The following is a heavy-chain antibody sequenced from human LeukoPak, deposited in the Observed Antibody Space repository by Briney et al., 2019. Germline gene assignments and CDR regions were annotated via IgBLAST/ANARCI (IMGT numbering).Heavy chain of an antibody. CDR1: GGSFSGYY. CDR2: INHSGST. D-gene: IGHD2-2*01. V-gene: IGHV4-34*01. J-gene: IGHJ4*02. CDR3: ARGRGEIVVVPAPVPFDY. Sequence: PSETLSLTCAVYGGSFSGYYWSWIRQPPGKGLEGIGEINHSGSTNYNPSLKSRVTISVDTSKNQFSLKLSSVTAADTAVYYCARGRGEIVVVPAPVPFDYWGQGTLVTVSS.